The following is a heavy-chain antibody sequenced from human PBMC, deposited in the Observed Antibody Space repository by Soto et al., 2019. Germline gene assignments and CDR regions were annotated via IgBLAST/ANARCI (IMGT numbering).Heavy chain of an antibody. D-gene: IGHD3-10*01. Sequence: GGSLRLSCAASGFTFSNSCMSLVRQAPGKGLEWVANIKQDGSEKYYVDSVKGRFTISRDNAKNSLHLQMDSLRAQDTAVYYCARDATTVLLWLGLRDYFDYWGQGTLVTVS. V-gene: IGHV3-7*03. CDR2: IKQDGSEK. J-gene: IGHJ4*02. CDR1: GFTFSNSC. CDR3: ARDATTVLLWLGLRDYFDY.